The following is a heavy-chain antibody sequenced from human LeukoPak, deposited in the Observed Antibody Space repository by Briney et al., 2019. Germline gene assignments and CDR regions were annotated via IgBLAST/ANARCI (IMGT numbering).Heavy chain of an antibody. D-gene: IGHD3-22*01. J-gene: IGHJ4*02. CDR1: GGSTSSSSYY. CDR2: IYYSGST. V-gene: IGHV4-39*07. Sequence: SETLSLTCTVSGGSTSSSSYYWGWIRQPPGKGLEWIGSIYYSGSTYYNPSLKSRVTISVDTSKNQFSLKLSSVTAADTAVYYCARRTYDSSGYYLYYFDYWGQGTLVTVSS. CDR3: ARRTYDSSGYYLYYFDY.